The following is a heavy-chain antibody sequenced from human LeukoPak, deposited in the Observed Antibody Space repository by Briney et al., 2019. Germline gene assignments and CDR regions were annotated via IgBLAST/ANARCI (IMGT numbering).Heavy chain of an antibody. CDR2: INHSGST. CDR3: ARHGGSYYQYRQDAFDI. J-gene: IGHJ3*02. V-gene: IGHV4-34*01. D-gene: IGHD1-26*01. Sequence: SETLSLTCAVYGGSFSGYYWSWIRQPPGKGLEWIGEINHSGSTNYNPSLKSRVTISVDTSKDQFSLKLSSVTAADTAVYYCARHGGSYYQYRQDAFDIWGQGTMVTVSS. CDR1: GGSFSGYY.